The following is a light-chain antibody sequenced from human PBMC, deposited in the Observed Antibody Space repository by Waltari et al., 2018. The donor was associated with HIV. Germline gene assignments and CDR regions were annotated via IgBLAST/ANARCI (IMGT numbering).Light chain of an antibody. J-gene: IGLJ3*02. CDR2: ATT. Sequence: QTVVTQEPSLTVSPGGPVTLTCSSRTGPVTSGSYANWFQQTPGQPPKTPIYATTRTHSWTPARFTGSLLGGNAVQTLAGVRPEDEADYYCRLYFSGCRPNWVFGGGTKLAVL. V-gene: IGLV7-43*01. CDR1: TGPVTSGSY. CDR3: RLYFSGCRPNWV.